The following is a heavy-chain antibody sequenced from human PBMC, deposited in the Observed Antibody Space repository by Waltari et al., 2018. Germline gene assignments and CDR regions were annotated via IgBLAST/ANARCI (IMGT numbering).Heavy chain of an antibody. CDR1: GLIFRKGG. CDR3: TAGTGTSDHDY. V-gene: IGHV3-15*01. D-gene: IGHD1-7*01. J-gene: IGHJ4*02. Sequence: EVQLVESGGGLVKPGGSHRLSCAGSGLIFRKGGMSWVRQAPGKGLEWVGRIKGIPDCGTIDFAAPVKGRFTISRDDSENTVYLQMNSLKTEDTAVYYCTAGTGTSDHDYWGQGILVTVSS. CDR2: IKGIPDCGTI.